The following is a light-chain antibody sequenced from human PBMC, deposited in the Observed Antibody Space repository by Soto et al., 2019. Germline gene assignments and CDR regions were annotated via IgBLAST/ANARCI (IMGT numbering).Light chain of an antibody. V-gene: IGKV1-5*01. CDR3: QHYGGLWT. CDR1: QTITNR. CDR2: DAS. Sequence: DIQMTQSPPTVSASVGDRVTITCRASQTITNRLAWYQRKPGKAPRVLIYDASNLESGVPSRFSGSGSGTDFILTISSLQPDDFATYYCQHYGGLWTFGQGTNVEVK. J-gene: IGKJ1*01.